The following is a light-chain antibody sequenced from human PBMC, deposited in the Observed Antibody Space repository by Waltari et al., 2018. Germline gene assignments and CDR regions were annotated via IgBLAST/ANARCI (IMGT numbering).Light chain of an antibody. J-gene: IGLJ1*01. Sequence: QSALTQPASVSGTPGQSITIPCTGTTSDVGNYDLVAWYQHHPGKAPKLLICEVIKRPSGVSSRFSGSKSGSTASLIISGLQPDDEADYYCCSYAGRGTYVFGSGTKVTVL. CDR3: CSYAGRGTYV. V-gene: IGLV2-23*02. CDR2: EVI. CDR1: TSDVGNYDL.